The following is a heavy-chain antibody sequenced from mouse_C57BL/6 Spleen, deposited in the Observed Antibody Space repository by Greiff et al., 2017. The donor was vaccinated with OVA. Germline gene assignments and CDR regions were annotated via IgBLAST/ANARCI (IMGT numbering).Heavy chain of an antibody. CDR3: ARDGGYGSIFDY. J-gene: IGHJ2*01. CDR2: INYDGSST. CDR1: GFTFSDYY. D-gene: IGHD1-1*01. V-gene: IGHV5-16*01. Sequence: EVQRVESEGGLVQPGSSMKLSCTASGFTFSDYYMAWVRQVPEKGLEWVANINYDGSSTYYLDSLKSRFIISRDNAKNILYLQMSSLKSEDTATYYCARDGGYGSIFDYWGQGTTLTVSS.